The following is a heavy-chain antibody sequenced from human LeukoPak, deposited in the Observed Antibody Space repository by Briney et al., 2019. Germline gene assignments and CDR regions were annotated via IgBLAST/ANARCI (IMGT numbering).Heavy chain of an antibody. Sequence: GGSLRLSXAASGFTFSSYEMNWVRQAPGKGLEWVSAISGSGGSTYYADSVKGRFTISRDNSRDTLYLQMNSLRAEDTAVYYCAKGYYDYVWGSYYFDYWGQGTLVTVSS. CDR1: GFTFSSYE. CDR2: ISGSGGST. D-gene: IGHD3-16*01. V-gene: IGHV3-23*01. CDR3: AKGYYDYVWGSYYFDY. J-gene: IGHJ4*02.